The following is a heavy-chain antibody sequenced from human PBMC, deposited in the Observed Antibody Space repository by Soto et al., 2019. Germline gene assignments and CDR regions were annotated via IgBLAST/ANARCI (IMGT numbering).Heavy chain of an antibody. Sequence: SETLSLTCTVSGGSVSSGSYYWSWIRQPPGKGLEWIGYMSYSGSTNYNPSLKSRVTISVDTSKNQFSLKLTSVTAADTAVYYCARWPNWFVPWGQGTLVTVSS. CDR1: GGSVSSGSYY. CDR3: ARWPNWFVP. CDR2: MSYSGST. J-gene: IGHJ5*02. V-gene: IGHV4-61*01.